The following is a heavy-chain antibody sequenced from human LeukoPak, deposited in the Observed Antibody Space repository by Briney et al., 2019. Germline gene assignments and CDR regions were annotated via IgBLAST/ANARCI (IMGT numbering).Heavy chain of an antibody. D-gene: IGHD6-19*01. J-gene: IGHJ4*02. V-gene: IGHV1-69*05. CDR1: GGTFSSYA. CDR2: IIPIFGTA. Sequence: SVKVSCKASGGTFSSYAISWGRQAPGQGLEWMGRIIPIFGTANYAQKFQGRVTITTDESTSTAYMELSSLRSEDTAVYYCANGYSSGWYFDYWGQGTLVTVSS. CDR3: ANGYSSGWYFDY.